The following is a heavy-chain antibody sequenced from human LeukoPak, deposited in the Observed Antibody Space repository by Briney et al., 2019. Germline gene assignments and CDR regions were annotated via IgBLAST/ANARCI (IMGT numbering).Heavy chain of an antibody. CDR1: GDSISSGSFY. D-gene: IGHD3-10*01. V-gene: IGHV4-39*07. J-gene: IGHJ6*03. CDR2: INHSGST. CDR3: ARLNSPMVRGGRGKYYYYYMDV. Sequence: PSQTLSLTCSVSGDSISSGSFYWSWIRQPPGKGLEWIGEINHSGSTNYNPSLKSRVTISVDTSKNQFSLKLSSVTAADTAVYYCARLNSPMVRGGRGKYYYYYMDVWGKGTTVTVSS.